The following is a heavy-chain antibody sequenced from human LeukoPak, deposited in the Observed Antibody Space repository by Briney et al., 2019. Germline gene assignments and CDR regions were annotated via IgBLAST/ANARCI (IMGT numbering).Heavy chain of an antibody. CDR3: ARDAEGGGAFDI. D-gene: IGHD3-16*01. CDR2: IYYGGST. CDR1: GGSISSGGYY. J-gene: IGHJ3*02. Sequence: SETLSLTCTVSGGSISSGGYYWSWIRQHPGKGLEWIGYIYYGGSTYYNPSLKSRVTISVDTSKNQFSLKLSSVTAADAAVYYCARDAEGGGAFDIWGQGTMVTVSS. V-gene: IGHV4-31*03.